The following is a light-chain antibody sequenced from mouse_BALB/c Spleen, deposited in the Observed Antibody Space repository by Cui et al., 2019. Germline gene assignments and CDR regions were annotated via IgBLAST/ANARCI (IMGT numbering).Light chain of an antibody. CDR2: LTS. CDR3: QQWSSNPYT. J-gene: IGKJ2*01. V-gene: IGKV4-68*01. CDR1: SSVSY. Sequence: QIVLTQSPALMSASPGEKVTMTCSASSSVSYMYWYQQKPRSSPKPWIYLTSNLASGVPARFSGSGSGTSYSLTISSMEAEDAATYYCQQWSSNPYTFGGGNKLEIK.